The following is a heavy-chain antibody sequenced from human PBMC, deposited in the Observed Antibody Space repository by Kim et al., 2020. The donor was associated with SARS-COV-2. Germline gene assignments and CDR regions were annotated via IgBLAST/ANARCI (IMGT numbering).Heavy chain of an antibody. J-gene: IGHJ5*02. CDR3: AKEGSSVLEGAGWFDP. CDR2: ISGSGRST. V-gene: IGHV3-23*01. D-gene: IGHD1-26*01. Sequence: GGSLRLSCAASGFTFSKYGIRWVRHAPGKGLEWVSEISGSGRSTYYADSVRGRFTISRDNSKNTVYLHMNSLRAEDTAVYYCAKEGSSVLEGAGWFDPWGQGTLVTVSS. CDR1: GFTFSKYG.